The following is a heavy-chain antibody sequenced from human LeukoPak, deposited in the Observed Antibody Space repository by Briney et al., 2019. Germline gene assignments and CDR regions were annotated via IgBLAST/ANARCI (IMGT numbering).Heavy chain of an antibody. CDR2: TYYRSKWYD. J-gene: IGHJ4*02. CDR1: GDGVSSNSAA. CDR3: ARDTIAAAGTSPFDY. D-gene: IGHD6-13*01. Sequence: SQTLSLTCAISGDGVSSNSAAWNWIRQSPSRGLEWLGRTYYRSKWYDDYAVSVKGRITIIPDTSKNQFSLQLNSVTPEDTAVYYCARDTIAAAGTSPFDYWGQGTLVTVSS. V-gene: IGHV6-1*01.